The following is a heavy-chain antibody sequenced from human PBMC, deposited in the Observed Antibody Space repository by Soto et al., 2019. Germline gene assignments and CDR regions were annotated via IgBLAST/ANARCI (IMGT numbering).Heavy chain of an antibody. V-gene: IGHV4-4*07. Sequence: SETLSLTCTVSGGSISSYYWSWIRQPAGKGLEWIGRIYTSGSTNYNPSLKSRVTMSVDTSKNQFSLTLSSVTAADTAVYYCARGVLSGSYFGAGYFDYWGQGTLVTVPS. CDR3: ARGVLSGSYFGAGYFDY. CDR2: IYTSGST. J-gene: IGHJ4*02. CDR1: GGSISSYY. D-gene: IGHD1-26*01.